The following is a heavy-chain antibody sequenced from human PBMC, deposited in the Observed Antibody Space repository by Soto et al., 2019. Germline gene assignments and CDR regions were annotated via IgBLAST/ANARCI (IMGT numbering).Heavy chain of an antibody. Sequence: AAVTVSCRASGYIFTSYGINWVRRAHGRGLEWMGWINPGNGNTKYSQQFQGRVIIDRDTSASTAYMELSSLRSEDTAVDDCARGGYFDSSNYLADWGLGTLVTFSS. CDR3: ARGGYFDSSNYLAD. CDR2: INPGNGNT. CDR1: GYIFTSYG. V-gene: IGHV1-3*01. J-gene: IGHJ4*02. D-gene: IGHD3-22*01.